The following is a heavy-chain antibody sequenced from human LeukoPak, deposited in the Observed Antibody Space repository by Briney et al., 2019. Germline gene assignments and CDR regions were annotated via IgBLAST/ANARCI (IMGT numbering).Heavy chain of an antibody. D-gene: IGHD3-22*01. CDR3: ARMYYYDSSGHSYFDY. CDR2: INPNSGGT. CDR1: GYTFTGYY. J-gene: IGHJ4*02. Sequence: GASVKVSCKASGYTFTGYYMHWVRQAPGQGLEWMGWINPNSGGTNYAQKFQGWVTMTRDTSISTAYMELSRLRSDDTAVYYCARMYYYDSSGHSYFDYWGQGTLVTVSS. V-gene: IGHV1-2*04.